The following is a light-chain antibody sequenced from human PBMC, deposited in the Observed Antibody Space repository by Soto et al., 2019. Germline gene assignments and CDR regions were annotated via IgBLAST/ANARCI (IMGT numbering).Light chain of an antibody. J-gene: IGKJ1*01. CDR2: GAS. V-gene: IGKV3-20*01. CDR3: LQYGSSRT. CDR1: QSVSRSY. Sequence: EIVLTQSPCTLSLSPAERATLSCRASQSVSRSYLAWYQQKPGQAPRLLIHGASSRATGVPDRFSGSGSGTGFTLTISRLEPEDFAVYFCLQYGSSRTFGQGTKVDIK.